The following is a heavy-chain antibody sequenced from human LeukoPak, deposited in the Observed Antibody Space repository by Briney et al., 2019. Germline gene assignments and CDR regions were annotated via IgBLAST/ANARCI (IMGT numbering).Heavy chain of an antibody. J-gene: IGHJ4*02. V-gene: IGHV1-18*01. CDR1: GYIFFNYG. Sequence: ASVKVSCKASGYIFFNYGINWVRQAPGQGLEWMGWISAYNGNTNYAQKLQGRVTMTTDTSTSTAYMELRSLRSDDTAVYYCARTTFSSGWFNFDYWGQGTLVTVSS. CDR2: ISAYNGNT. D-gene: IGHD6-19*01. CDR3: ARTTFSSGWFNFDY.